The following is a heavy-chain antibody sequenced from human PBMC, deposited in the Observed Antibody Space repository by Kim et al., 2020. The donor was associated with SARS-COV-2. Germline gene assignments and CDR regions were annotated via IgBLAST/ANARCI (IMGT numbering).Heavy chain of an antibody. V-gene: IGHV4-61*02. Sequence: SETLSLTCTVSGGSISSGSYYWSWIRQPAGKGLEWIGRIYTSGSTNYNPSLKSRVTISVDTSKNQFSLKLSSVTAADTAVYYCARVGDGSGSYYMWAHYYYYGMDVWGQGTTVTVSS. CDR2: IYTSGST. CDR3: ARVGDGSGSYYMWAHYYYYGMDV. CDR1: GGSISSGSYY. J-gene: IGHJ6*02. D-gene: IGHD3-10*01.